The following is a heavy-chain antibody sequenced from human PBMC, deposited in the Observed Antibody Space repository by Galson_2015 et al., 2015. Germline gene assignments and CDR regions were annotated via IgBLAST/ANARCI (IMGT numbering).Heavy chain of an antibody. V-gene: IGHV3-30-3*01. Sequence: SLRLSCAASGFTFSSYAMHWVRQAPGKGLEWVAVISYDGSNKYYADSVKGRFTISRDNSKNTLYLQMNSLRAEDTAVYYCARDKGPYYYGMDVWGQGTTVTVSS. CDR1: GFTFSSYA. CDR3: ARDKGPYYYGMDV. J-gene: IGHJ6*02. CDR2: ISYDGSNK.